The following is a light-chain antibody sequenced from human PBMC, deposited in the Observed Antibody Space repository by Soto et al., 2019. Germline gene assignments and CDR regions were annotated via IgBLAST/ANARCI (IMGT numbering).Light chain of an antibody. CDR3: QQYANLPLT. CDR2: DVY. V-gene: IGKV1-33*01. Sequence: DIQMTQSPSSLSASVGDRVTITCQASQDISNYLNWYQQKPGKAPKLLIYDVYSLETGVPSRFSGSASGTDFTLTISSLQPEDIATYYCQQYANLPLTFGGGTKMDLK. J-gene: IGKJ4*01. CDR1: QDISNY.